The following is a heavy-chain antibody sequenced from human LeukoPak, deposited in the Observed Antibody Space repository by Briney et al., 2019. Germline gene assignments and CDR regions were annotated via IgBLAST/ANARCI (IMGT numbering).Heavy chain of an antibody. D-gene: IGHD3-3*01. CDR2: ISSSSSTI. J-gene: IGHJ6*03. CDR1: GFTFSSYS. CDR3: AREGFGVVQYYYYYMDV. V-gene: IGHV3-48*04. Sequence: GGSLRLSCAASGFTFSSYSMNWVRQAPGKGLEWVSYISSSSSTIYYADSVKGRFTISRDNAKNSLYLQMNSLRAEDTAVYYCAREGFGVVQYYYYYMDVWGKGTTVTVSS.